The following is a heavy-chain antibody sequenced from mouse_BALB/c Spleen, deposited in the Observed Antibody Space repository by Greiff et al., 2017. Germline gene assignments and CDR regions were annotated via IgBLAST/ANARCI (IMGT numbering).Heavy chain of an antibody. CDR1: GYAFSSSW. V-gene: IGHV1-82*01. D-gene: IGHD2-10*02. Sequence: QVQLQQSGPELVKPGASVKISCKASGYAFSSSWMNWVKQRPGQGLEWIGRIYPGDGDTNYNGKFKGKATLTADKSSSTAYMQLSSLTSVDSAVYFCARWYGGAMDYWGQGTSVTVSS. J-gene: IGHJ4*01. CDR3: ARWYGGAMDY. CDR2: IYPGDGDT.